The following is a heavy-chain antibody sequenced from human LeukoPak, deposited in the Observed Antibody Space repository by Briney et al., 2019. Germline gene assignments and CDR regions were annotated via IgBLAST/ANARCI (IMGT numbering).Heavy chain of an antibody. J-gene: IGHJ6*02. CDR3: AKNSGPGDPLSYYSGMDS. Sequence: GGSLRLSCAASEFTFSTYTMNWVRRAPGKGLECISSISGTSSYIFYADSVRGRFTISRDNAKNSLYLQMNSLRAGDTAVYYCAKNSGPGDPLSYYSGMDSWGQGTTATAS. CDR2: ISGTSSYI. CDR1: EFTFSTYT. D-gene: IGHD3-16*01. V-gene: IGHV3-21*06.